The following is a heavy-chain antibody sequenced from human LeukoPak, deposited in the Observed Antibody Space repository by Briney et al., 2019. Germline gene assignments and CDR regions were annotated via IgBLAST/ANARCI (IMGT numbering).Heavy chain of an antibody. V-gene: IGHV3-11*04. J-gene: IGHJ2*01. CDR3: ATSVTRRRLDWFIDL. CDR1: GSIFRDYY. D-gene: IGHD4-17*01. Sequence: PGGSLRLSCAASGSIFRDYYMSWIRQAPGKGLEWISYISSSAGTIHYVDSVKGRFTISRDNAKNSLYLQMDSLRVEDTAVYYCATSVTRRRLDWFIDLWGRGTLVSVSS. CDR2: ISSSAGTI.